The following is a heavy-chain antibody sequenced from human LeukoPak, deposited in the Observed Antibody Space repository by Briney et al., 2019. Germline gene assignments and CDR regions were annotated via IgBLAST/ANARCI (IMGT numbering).Heavy chain of an antibody. V-gene: IGHV4-34*01. CDR3: ARGRSDSSGYYLDY. CDR2: INHSGST. J-gene: IGHJ4*02. D-gene: IGHD3-22*01. Sequence: SETLSLTCAVYGGSFSGYYWSWIRQPPGKGLEWIGEINHSGSTNYNPSLKSRVTISVDTSKNQFSLKLSSVTAADTAVYYCARGRSDSSGYYLDYWGQGTLVTVSS. CDR1: GGSFSGYY.